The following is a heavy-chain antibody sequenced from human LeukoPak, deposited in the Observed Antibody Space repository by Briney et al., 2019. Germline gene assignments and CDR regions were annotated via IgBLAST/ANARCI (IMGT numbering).Heavy chain of an antibody. Sequence: GGSLRLSCVGALGSHWMGWVRQAPGEGLEWVANIKEDGSQKYYMDSVKGRFTISRDNAKSSLFLQMNKLRVEDTGVYYCTRDQTWGQGTLVTVSS. CDR3: TRDQT. V-gene: IGHV3-7*01. J-gene: IGHJ1*01. CDR2: IKEDGSQK. CDR1: LGSHW.